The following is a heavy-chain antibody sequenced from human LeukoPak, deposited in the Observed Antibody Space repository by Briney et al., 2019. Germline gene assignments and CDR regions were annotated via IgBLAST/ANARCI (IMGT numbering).Heavy chain of an antibody. J-gene: IGHJ5*02. V-gene: IGHV3-30*01. D-gene: IGHD2-2*01. Sequence: GGSLRLSCAASGFTFSSYAMHWVRQAPGKGLEWVAVISYDGSNKYYADSVKGRFTISRDNSKNTLYLQMNSLRAEDTAVYYCARGHREQPAANGWFDPWGQGTLVTVSS. CDR3: ARGHREQPAANGWFDP. CDR2: ISYDGSNK. CDR1: GFTFSSYA.